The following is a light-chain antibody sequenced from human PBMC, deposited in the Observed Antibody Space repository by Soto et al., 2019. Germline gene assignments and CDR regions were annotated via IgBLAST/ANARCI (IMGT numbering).Light chain of an antibody. V-gene: IGKV3-20*01. CDR1: QSVSNRY. J-gene: IGKJ1*01. CDR3: QQYGSSPRT. CDR2: GAS. Sequence: EIALTQSPGTLPLSPGERATLSCRASQSVSNRYLAWYQQKPGQAPRLLIYGASSRPADIPDRFSGSGSGTDFTLTISGLEPEDFAVYHCQQYGSSPRTFGQGTKVDIK.